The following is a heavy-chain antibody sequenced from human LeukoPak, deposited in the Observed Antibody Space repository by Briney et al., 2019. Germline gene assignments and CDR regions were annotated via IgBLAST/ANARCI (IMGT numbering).Heavy chain of an antibody. CDR2: MNPNSGNT. D-gene: IGHD3-22*01. CDR1: GYTFTSYD. V-gene: IGHV1-8*01. CDR3: ATDIYDSSGYYWSPLDY. Sequence: GASVKVSCKASGYTFTSYDINWVRQATGQGLEWMGWMNPNSGNTGYAQKFQGRVTMTEDTSTDTAYMELSSLRSEDTAVYYCATDIYDSSGYYWSPLDYWGQGTLVTVSS. J-gene: IGHJ4*02.